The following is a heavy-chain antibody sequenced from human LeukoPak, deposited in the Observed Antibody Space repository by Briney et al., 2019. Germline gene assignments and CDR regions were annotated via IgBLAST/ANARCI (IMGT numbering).Heavy chain of an antibody. CDR2: IYYSGST. Sequence: SETLSLTCTASGGSISSSSYYWGWIRQPPGKGLEWIGSIYYSGSTYYNPSLKSRVTISVDTSKNQFSLKLSSVTAADTAVYYCARSSGSYRASGDYWGQGTLVTVSS. V-gene: IGHV4-39*07. J-gene: IGHJ4*02. CDR3: ARSSGSYRASGDY. CDR1: GGSISSSSYY. D-gene: IGHD1-26*01.